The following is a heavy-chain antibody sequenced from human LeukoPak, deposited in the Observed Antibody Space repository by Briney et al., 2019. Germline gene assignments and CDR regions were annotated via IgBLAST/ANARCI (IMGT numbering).Heavy chain of an antibody. D-gene: IGHD1-1*01. CDR2: ITPSSGGT. CDR1: GYTLADYY. V-gene: IGHV1-2*02. Sequence: ASVKVSCKASGYTLADYYIHWVRQAPGQGLEWMGWITPSSGGTIYAQKFQGRVTMTRDMSISTAYMELSRLRSDDTAVYYCAKVASTTRRHDAFDIWGQGTLVTVSS. CDR3: AKVASTTRRHDAFDI. J-gene: IGHJ3*02.